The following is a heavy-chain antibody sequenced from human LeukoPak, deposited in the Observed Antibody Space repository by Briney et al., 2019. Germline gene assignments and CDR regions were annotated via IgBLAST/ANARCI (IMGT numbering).Heavy chain of an antibody. CDR3: ARGNYDYVWGSYRPKYYFDY. J-gene: IGHJ4*02. Sequence: SETLSLTCTVSGVSISSGGYYWSWIRQHPGKGLEWIGYIYYSGSTYYNPSLKSRVTISVDRSKNQFSLKLSSVTAADTAVYYCARGNYDYVWGSYRPKYYFDYWGQGTLVTVSS. D-gene: IGHD3-16*02. V-gene: IGHV4-31*03. CDR1: GVSISSGGYY. CDR2: IYYSGST.